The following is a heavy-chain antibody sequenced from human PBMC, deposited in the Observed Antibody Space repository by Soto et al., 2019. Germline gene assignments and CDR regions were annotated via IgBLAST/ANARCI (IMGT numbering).Heavy chain of an antibody. CDR1: GFTFSSYA. CDR3: ARDRRYGSVGSCHSDP. CDR2: ISGSGGST. D-gene: IGHD2-15*01. J-gene: IGHJ5*02. V-gene: IGHV3-23*01. Sequence: GGSLRLSCAASGFTFSSYAMSWVRQAPGKGLEWVSAISGSGGSTYYADSVKGRFTISRDNAKNTLYLQMNSLRAEDTAVYYCARDRRYGSVGSCHSDPWGQGT.